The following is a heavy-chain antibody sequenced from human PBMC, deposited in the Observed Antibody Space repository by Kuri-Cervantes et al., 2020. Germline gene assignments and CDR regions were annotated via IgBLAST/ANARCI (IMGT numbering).Heavy chain of an antibody. CDR2: INAGNGNT. J-gene: IGHJ5*02. V-gene: IGHV1-3*01. CDR1: GYTFTSYA. D-gene: IGHD2-2*02. Sequence: ASGKVSCKASGYTFTSYAMHWVRQAPGQRLEWMGWINAGNGNTKYSQKFQGRVTITRDTSASTAYMELSSLRSEDTAVYYCARVFCSSTSCYRGRFDPWGQGTLVTVSS. CDR3: ARVFCSSTSCYRGRFDP.